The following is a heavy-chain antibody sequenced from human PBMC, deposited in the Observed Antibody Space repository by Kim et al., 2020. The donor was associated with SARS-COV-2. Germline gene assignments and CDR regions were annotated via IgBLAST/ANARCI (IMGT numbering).Heavy chain of an antibody. CDR3: VLGGNYIYNLMDV. Sequence: YADSVRGRFTISRDNGKPMVYLEMSSLGAEDTAVYFCVLGGNYIYNLMDVWGQGTTVTVSS. J-gene: IGHJ6*02. V-gene: IGHV3-74*01. D-gene: IGHD1-1*01.